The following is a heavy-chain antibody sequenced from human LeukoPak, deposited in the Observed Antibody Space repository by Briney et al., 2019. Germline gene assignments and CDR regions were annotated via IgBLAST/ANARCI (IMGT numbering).Heavy chain of an antibody. D-gene: IGHD5/OR15-5a*01. V-gene: IGHV3-74*01. CDR2: INSDGRST. CDR3: AKARGSSVYEQFDY. J-gene: IGHJ4*02. Sequence: PGGSLRLSCAASGFTFSSYWMHWVRQAPGKGLVWVSGINSDGRSTRYAGSVKGRFTISRDNAKNTLYLQMNSLRAEDTAVYYCAKARGSSVYEQFDYWGQGTQVTVSP. CDR1: GFTFSSYW.